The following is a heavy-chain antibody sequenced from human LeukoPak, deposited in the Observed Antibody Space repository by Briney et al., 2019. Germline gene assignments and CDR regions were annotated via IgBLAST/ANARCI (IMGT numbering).Heavy chain of an antibody. D-gene: IGHD5/OR15-5a*01. CDR3: AKGVSQPKYYFEY. J-gene: IGHJ4*02. CDR1: GFTFTSA. V-gene: IGHV3-23*01. CDR2: ITGSGDAT. Sequence: GGSLRLSCAASGFTFTSAMRWVRHAPGKGLEWVSSITGSGDATFYAESVRGRFTISRDNSKNTLYLEMNSLRAEDTAVYYCAKGVSQPKYYFEYWGRGTLVTVSS.